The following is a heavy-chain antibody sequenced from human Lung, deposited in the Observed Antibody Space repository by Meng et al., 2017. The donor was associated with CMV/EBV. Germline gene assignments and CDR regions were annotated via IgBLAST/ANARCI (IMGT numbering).Heavy chain of an antibody. CDR1: GFSFSTYW. J-gene: IGHJ4*02. D-gene: IGHD3-10*01. CDR2: IDFDGSRT. Sequence: GGSLRLSCAASGFSFSTYWMQWVHRAPGKGLEWVSRIDFDGSRTTYADAVKGRFTISRDNAKNTLYLQMNSLRVEDTAVYYCAREMVRAYSVDYWGQGTLVTVSS. CDR3: AREMVRAYSVDY. V-gene: IGHV3-74*01.